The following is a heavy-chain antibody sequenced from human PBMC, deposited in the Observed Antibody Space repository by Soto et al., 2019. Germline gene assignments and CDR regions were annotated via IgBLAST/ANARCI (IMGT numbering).Heavy chain of an antibody. J-gene: IGHJ5*02. CDR3: VHRRSKGDFDL. Sequence: QITLKESGPTLVKPTQTLTLTCTFSGFSLSTTGMGVGWIRQPPGKALEWLALLYWDDDIDYSPSLRSRLTITKDTSKNQGVLTMTNMDPVYTATYDCVHRRSKGDFDLWGQGTLVTVSS. CDR2: LYWDDDI. CDR1: GFSLSTTGMG. V-gene: IGHV2-5*02.